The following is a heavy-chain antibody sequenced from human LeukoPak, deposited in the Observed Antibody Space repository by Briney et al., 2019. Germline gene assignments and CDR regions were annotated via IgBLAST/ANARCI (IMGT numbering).Heavy chain of an antibody. CDR1: GFSFSSHW. D-gene: IGHD4-11*01. CDR3: ARELQDAFDI. Sequence: PGGSLRLSCAASGFSFSSHWMTWVRQAPGKGLEWVANINKEGSDIHYVDSVKGRFTISRDNAKNSLYLQMNSLRAEDTAVYYCARELQDAFDIWGQGTMVIVSS. CDR2: INKEGSDI. J-gene: IGHJ3*02. V-gene: IGHV3-7*01.